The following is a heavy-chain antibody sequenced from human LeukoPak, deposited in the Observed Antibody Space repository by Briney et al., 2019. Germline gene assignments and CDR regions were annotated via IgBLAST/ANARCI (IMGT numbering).Heavy chain of an antibody. CDR3: AYSGSYGHLGY. V-gene: IGHV4-39*01. Sequence: SETLSLTCTVSGGSISSNAYYWAWIRQPPGKGLEWIGSIYSSVSTYYNPSLRSRVTISVDTSKNQFSLRLSSVTAADTALYYCAYSGSYGHLGYWGQGIPVTVSS. J-gene: IGHJ4*02. CDR2: IYSSVST. D-gene: IGHD1-26*01. CDR1: GGSISSNAYY.